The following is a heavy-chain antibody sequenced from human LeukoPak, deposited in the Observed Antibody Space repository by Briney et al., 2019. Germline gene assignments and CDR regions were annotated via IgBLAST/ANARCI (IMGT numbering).Heavy chain of an antibody. CDR1: GGSFSGYY. CDR2: INHSGST. CDR3: AKSNGYGLVDI. Sequence: AETLSLTCAVYGGSFSGYYWSWIRQPPGKVLEWIGEINHSGSTNYNPSLKSRVTISVDTSKNQFSLKLNSVTAADTAVYYCAKSNGYGLVDIWGQGTMVTVSS. D-gene: IGHD3-10*01. J-gene: IGHJ3*02. V-gene: IGHV4-34*01.